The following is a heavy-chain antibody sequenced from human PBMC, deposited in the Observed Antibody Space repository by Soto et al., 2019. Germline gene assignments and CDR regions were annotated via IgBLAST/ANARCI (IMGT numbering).Heavy chain of an antibody. Sequence: SETLPLTSTVSGGSISRGSYYWGWIRQPPGKGLEWIGSIYYSGSTYYNPSLKSRVTISVDTSKNQFSLKLSSVTAADTAVYYCASRQIAAAGTRGFWDYYYYYYGMDVWGQGTTVT. CDR3: ASRQIAAAGTRGFWDYYYYYYGMDV. CDR2: IYYSGST. CDR1: GGSISRGSYY. V-gene: IGHV4-39*01. D-gene: IGHD6-13*01. J-gene: IGHJ6*02.